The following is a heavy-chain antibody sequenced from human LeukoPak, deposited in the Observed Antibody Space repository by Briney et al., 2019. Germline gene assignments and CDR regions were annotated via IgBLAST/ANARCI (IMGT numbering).Heavy chain of an antibody. Sequence: GESLKISCKGSGYRFTNYWIGWVRQMPGKGLEWMGIIYPGDSNTRYSPSFQGQVTISADKSINTAYVQWSSLKASDTAMYYCARVHSEIKWELLRYFDYWGQGTLVTVSS. V-gene: IGHV5-51*01. J-gene: IGHJ4*02. CDR3: ARVHSEIKWELLRYFDY. CDR1: GYRFTNYW. D-gene: IGHD1-26*01. CDR2: IYPGDSNT.